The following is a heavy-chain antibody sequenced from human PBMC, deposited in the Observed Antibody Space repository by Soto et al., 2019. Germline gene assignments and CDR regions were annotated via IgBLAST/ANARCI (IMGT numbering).Heavy chain of an antibody. CDR1: GGSISSSSYY. CDR2: IYYSGST. D-gene: IGHD2-15*01. Sequence: PSETPSLTCTVSGGSISSSSYYWGWIRQPPGKGLEWIGSIYYSGSTYYNPSLKSRVTISVDTSKNQFSLKLSSVTAADAAVYYCARRGGGTPVFDYWGQGTLVTVSS. V-gene: IGHV4-39*01. CDR3: ARRGGGTPVFDY. J-gene: IGHJ4*02.